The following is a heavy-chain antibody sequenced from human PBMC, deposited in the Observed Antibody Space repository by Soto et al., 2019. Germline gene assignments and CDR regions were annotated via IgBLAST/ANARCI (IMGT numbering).Heavy chain of an antibody. V-gene: IGHV1-18*01. D-gene: IGHD3-22*01. CDR1: GYTFTSYG. J-gene: IGHJ4*02. CDR2: ISAYNGNT. CDR3: ARSDRKVVIPDY. Sequence: ASVKVSCKASGYTFTSYGISWVRQAPGQGPEWMGWISAYNGNTNYAQKLQGRVTMTTDTSTSTAYMELRSLRSDDTAVYYCARSDRKVVIPDYWGQGTLVTVSS.